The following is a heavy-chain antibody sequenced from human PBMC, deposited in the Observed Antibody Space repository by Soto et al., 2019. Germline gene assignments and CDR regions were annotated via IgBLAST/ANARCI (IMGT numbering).Heavy chain of an antibody. Sequence: GGSLRLSCAAPGFTCSSYSMNWARQAPGKGLERVSYISSSSSTIYYADSVKGRFTISRDNAKNSLYLQMNSLRAEDTAVYYCATLSISPGWGQGTMVTVSS. V-gene: IGHV3-48*01. CDR1: GFTCSSYS. J-gene: IGHJ3*01. D-gene: IGHD3-9*01. CDR2: ISSSSSTI. CDR3: ATLSISPG.